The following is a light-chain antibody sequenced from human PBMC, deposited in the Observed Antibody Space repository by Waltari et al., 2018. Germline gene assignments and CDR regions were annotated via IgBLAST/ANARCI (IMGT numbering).Light chain of an antibody. Sequence: QSALTQPRSVSGSPGQSVTISCTGTSSDVGGYNYVSWYQQHPGKAPKLMLYAVSNRPSGFPLRFPCSKSGNTASLTISGLQAEDEADYYCCSYAGSYTFNVVFGGGTKLTVL. CDR2: AVS. V-gene: IGLV2-11*01. CDR3: CSYAGSYTFNVV. CDR1: SSDVGGYNY. J-gene: IGLJ2*01.